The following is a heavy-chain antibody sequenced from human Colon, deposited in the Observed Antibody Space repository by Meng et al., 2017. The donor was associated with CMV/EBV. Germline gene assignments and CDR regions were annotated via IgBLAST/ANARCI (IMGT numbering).Heavy chain of an antibody. CDR1: GFTFSRNW. CDR3: ATDTARVRGY. D-gene: IGHD3-10*01. V-gene: IGHV3-7*04. J-gene: IGHJ4*02. CDR2: INPDGSEK. Sequence: GESLKISCEVSGFTFSRNWFSWVRQAPEKGLEWVANINPDGSEKYYLDSVKGRFTIFRDNAKNSLYLQVNSLRVEDTAVYYCATDTARVRGYWGQGTLVTVS.